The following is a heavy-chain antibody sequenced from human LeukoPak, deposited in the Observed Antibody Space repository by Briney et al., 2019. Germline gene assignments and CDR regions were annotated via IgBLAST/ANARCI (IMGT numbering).Heavy chain of an antibody. CDR2: ISGSGGST. J-gene: IGHJ5*02. Sequence: PGGSLRLSCAASGFTFSSYAMSWVRQAPGKGLEWVSAISGSGGSTYYADSVKGRFTISRDNSKNTLYLQMNSLRAEDTAVYYCAKDRGYSSGWYINWFDPWGQGTLVTVSS. V-gene: IGHV3-23*01. CDR1: GFTFSSYA. CDR3: AKDRGYSSGWYINWFDP. D-gene: IGHD6-19*01.